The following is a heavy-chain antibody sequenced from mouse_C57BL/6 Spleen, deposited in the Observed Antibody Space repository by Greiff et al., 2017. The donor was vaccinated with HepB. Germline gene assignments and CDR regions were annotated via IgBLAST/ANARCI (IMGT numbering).Heavy chain of an antibody. V-gene: IGHV1-81*01. D-gene: IGHD2-4*01. CDR2: IYPRSGNT. CDR3: ARSTMITPYYAMDY. CDR1: GYTFTSYG. Sequence: VQLQQSGAELARPGASVKLSCKASGYTFTSYGISWVKQRTGQGLEWIGEIYPRSGNTYYNEKFKGKATLTADKSSSTAYMELRSLTSEDSAVYFCARSTMITPYYAMDYWGQGTSVTVSS. J-gene: IGHJ4*01.